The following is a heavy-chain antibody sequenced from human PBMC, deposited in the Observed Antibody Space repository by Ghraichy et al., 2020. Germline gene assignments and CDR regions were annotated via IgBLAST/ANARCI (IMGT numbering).Heavy chain of an antibody. V-gene: IGHV1-69*13. CDR2: LIPIFGTA. J-gene: IGHJ3*02. CDR3: ARGHDYSNPDAFDI. CDR1: GGTFSSYA. Sequence: SVKVSCKASGGTFSSYAISWVRQAPGQGLEWMGGLIPIFGTANYAQKFQGRVTITADESTSTAYMELSSLRSEDTAVYYCARGHDYSNPDAFDIWGQGTMVTVSS. D-gene: IGHD4-11*01.